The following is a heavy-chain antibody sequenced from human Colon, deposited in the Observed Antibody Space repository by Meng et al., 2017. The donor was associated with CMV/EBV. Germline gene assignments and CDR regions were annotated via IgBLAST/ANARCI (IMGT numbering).Heavy chain of an antibody. CDR3: VRLLGYCSSTSCPGGDY. V-gene: IGHV3-7*01. Sequence: GESLKISCVASGFDFSNYWMNWVRQAPGKGLEWVANIKKDGSEQYYADSVKGRFTISRDNTKNYLFLQMNSLRAEDTAVYYCVRLLGYCSSTSCPGGDYWGQGTLVTVSS. J-gene: IGHJ4*02. CDR2: IKKDGSEQ. CDR1: GFDFSNYW. D-gene: IGHD2-2*01.